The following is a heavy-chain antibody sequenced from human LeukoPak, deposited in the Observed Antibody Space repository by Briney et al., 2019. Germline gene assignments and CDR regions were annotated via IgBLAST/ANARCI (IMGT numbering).Heavy chain of an antibody. J-gene: IGHJ3*02. Sequence: SVKVSCKASGGTFSSYAISWVRQAPGQGLEWMGGIIPILGTANYAQKFQGRVTITADESTSTAYMELSSLRSEDTAVYYCARVREYITYYYDSSGPYDAFDIWGQGTMVTVSS. D-gene: IGHD3-22*01. V-gene: IGHV1-69*13. CDR3: ARVREYITYYYDSSGPYDAFDI. CDR1: GGTFSSYA. CDR2: IIPILGTA.